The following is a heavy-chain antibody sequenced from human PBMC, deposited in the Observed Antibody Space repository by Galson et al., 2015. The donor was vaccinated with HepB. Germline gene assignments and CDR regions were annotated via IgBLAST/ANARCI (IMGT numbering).Heavy chain of an antibody. CDR2: INPNSGGT. CDR1: GSTFTGYY. CDR3: ASIGQRITIFGSGYYFDY. Sequence: SVKVSCKASGSTFTGYYMHWVRQAPGQGLEWMGWINPNSGGTNYAQKFQGRVTMTRDTSISTAYMELSRLRSDDTAVYYCASIGQRITIFGSGYYFDYWGQGTLVTVSS. D-gene: IGHD3-3*01. V-gene: IGHV1-2*02. J-gene: IGHJ4*02.